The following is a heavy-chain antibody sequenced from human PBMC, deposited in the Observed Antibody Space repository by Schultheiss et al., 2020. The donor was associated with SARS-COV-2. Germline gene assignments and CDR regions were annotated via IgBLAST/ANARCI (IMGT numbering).Heavy chain of an antibody. CDR1: GYTFTGYY. CDR2: INPNSGGT. CDR3: AREDSSGWYVNY. D-gene: IGHD6-19*01. Sequence: ASVKVSCKASGYTFTGYYIHWVRQAPGQGLEWMGWINPNSGGTNYAQKFQGRVTMTRDTSISTAYMELSRLRSDDTAVYYCAREDSSGWYVNYWGQGTLVTGSS. J-gene: IGHJ4*02. V-gene: IGHV1-2*02.